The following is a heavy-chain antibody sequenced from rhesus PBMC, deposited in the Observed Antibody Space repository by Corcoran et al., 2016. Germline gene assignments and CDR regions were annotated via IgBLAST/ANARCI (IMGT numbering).Heavy chain of an antibody. Sequence: QVQLQESGPGVVKPSETLSLTCAVSGGSFSDSYRWSWIRQPPGKGLEWIGNIYGSSTSTNYTPSLKSRVTISKGPSKNQFSLKLSSVTAADTAVYYCARESYYYSGSYYSDYWGQGVLVTVSS. D-gene: IGHD3-16*01. CDR3: ARESYYYSGSYYSDY. V-gene: IGHV4S10*01. CDR2: IYGSSTST. J-gene: IGHJ4*01. CDR1: GGSFSDSYR.